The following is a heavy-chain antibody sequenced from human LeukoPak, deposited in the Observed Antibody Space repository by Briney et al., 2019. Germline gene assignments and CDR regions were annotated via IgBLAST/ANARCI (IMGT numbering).Heavy chain of an antibody. CDR3: ARDLGTTVTTYLDY. Sequence: KPGGSLRLPCAASGFTFSSYSMNWVRQAPGKGLEWVSSISSSSSYIYYADSVKGRFTITRDNAKNSLYLQMNSLRAEDTAVYYCARDLGTTVTTYLDYWGQGTLVTVSS. CDR1: GFTFSSYS. D-gene: IGHD4-17*01. V-gene: IGHV3-21*01. CDR2: ISSSSSYI. J-gene: IGHJ4*02.